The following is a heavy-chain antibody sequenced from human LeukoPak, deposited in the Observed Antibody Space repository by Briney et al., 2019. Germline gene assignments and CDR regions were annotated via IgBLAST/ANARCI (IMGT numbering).Heavy chain of an antibody. J-gene: IGHJ4*02. D-gene: IGHD4-23*01. CDR2: ISSSGSGGNT. CDR1: GVTLSSYA. V-gene: IGHV3-23*01. Sequence: GGSLRLSCAASGVTLSSYAMSWARQAPGKGLEWVSGISSSGSGGNTYYADSVKGRFTISRDNAKNSLYLQMNSLRAEDTAVYYRARTMIYGGNLMYWGQGTLVTVSS. CDR3: ARTMIYGGNLMY.